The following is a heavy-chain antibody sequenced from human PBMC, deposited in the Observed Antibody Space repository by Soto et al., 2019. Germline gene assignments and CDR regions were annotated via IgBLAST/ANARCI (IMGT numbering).Heavy chain of an antibody. J-gene: IGHJ4*02. V-gene: IGHV3-48*03. CDR3: AREADSSGWYPFDY. Sequence: LRLSCTASGFTFSSYEMNWVRQAPGKGLEWVSYISSSGSTIYYADSVKGRFTISRDNAKNSLYLQMNSLRAEDTAVYYCAREADSSGWYPFDYWGQGTLVTVPS. CDR1: GFTFSSYE. CDR2: ISSSGSTI. D-gene: IGHD6-19*01.